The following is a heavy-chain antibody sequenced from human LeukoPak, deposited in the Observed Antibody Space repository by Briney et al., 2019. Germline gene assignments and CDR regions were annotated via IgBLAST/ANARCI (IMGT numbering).Heavy chain of an antibody. Sequence: VASVKVSCKASGGTFSSYAISWVRQAPGQGLEWMGRITPIFGIANYAQKFQGRVTITADKSTSTAYMELSSLRSEDTAVYYCAREWGYPDYPWGQGTLVTVSS. CDR3: AREWGYPDYP. D-gene: IGHD5-18*01. CDR2: ITPIFGIA. V-gene: IGHV1-69*04. J-gene: IGHJ5*02. CDR1: GGTFSSYA.